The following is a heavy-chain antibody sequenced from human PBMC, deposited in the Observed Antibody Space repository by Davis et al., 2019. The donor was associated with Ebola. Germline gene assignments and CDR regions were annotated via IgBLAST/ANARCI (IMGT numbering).Heavy chain of an antibody. CDR3: ARDPGIVVVVAATPPLY. J-gene: IGHJ4*02. CDR2: INPNSGGT. D-gene: IGHD2-15*01. Sequence: ASVKVSCKASGYTFTSYDINWVRQAPGQGLEWMGWINPNSGGTNYAQKFQGRVTMTRDTSISTAYMELSRLRSDDTAVYYCARDPGIVVVVAATPPLYWGQGTLVTVSS. CDR1: GYTFTSYD. V-gene: IGHV1-2*02.